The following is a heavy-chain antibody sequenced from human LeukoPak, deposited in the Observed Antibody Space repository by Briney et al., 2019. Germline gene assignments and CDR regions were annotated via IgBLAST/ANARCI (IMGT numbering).Heavy chain of an antibody. CDR2: ISSNGGST. CDR1: GFTFSSYA. V-gene: IGHV3-64*01. J-gene: IGHJ4*02. D-gene: IGHD2-2*01. Sequence: GGSLRLSCAASGFTFSSYAMHWVRQAPGKGLEYVSAISSNGGSTYYANSVKGRFTISRDNSKNTLYLQMGSLRAEDMAVYYCARDCSRGTSCYAPDYWGQGTLVTVSS. CDR3: ARDCSRGTSCYAPDY.